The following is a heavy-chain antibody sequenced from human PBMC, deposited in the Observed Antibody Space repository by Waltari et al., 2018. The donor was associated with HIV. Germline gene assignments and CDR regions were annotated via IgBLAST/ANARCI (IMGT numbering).Heavy chain of an antibody. CDR3: ARSSSWSLLNY. Sequence: EVQLVESGGGLVQPGGSLRLSCAASGFTFSSYAMHWVRQAPGKGLEYVSAISSNGGSTYYANSVKGRFTISRDNSKNTLYLQMGSLRAEDMAVYYCARSSSWSLLNYWGQGTLVTVSS. CDR1: GFTFSSYA. D-gene: IGHD6-13*01. J-gene: IGHJ4*02. CDR2: ISSNGGST. V-gene: IGHV3-64*01.